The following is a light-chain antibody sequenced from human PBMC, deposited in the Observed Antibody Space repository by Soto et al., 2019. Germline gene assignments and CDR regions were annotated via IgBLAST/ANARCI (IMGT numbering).Light chain of an antibody. V-gene: IGKV1-39*01. J-gene: IGKJ1*01. CDR2: GAS. CDR1: LNIGDS. CDR3: LQTYNLPRT. Sequence: DIQMTQSPSSLSVSVGDRGPITCPLRLNIGDSLSWFQQKARKPPTQLIYGASALQSGVPVRFSGSASGTDFTLTIRNMQREDFATYYCLQTYNLPRTFGQGTKVDIK.